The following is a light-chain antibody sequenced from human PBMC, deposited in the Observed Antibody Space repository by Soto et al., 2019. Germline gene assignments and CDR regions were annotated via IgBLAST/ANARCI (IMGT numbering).Light chain of an antibody. J-gene: IGKJ5*01. CDR3: QQYNNWPPIT. CDR2: GAS. Sequence: EIVMTQSPATLSVFPGERATLSCRASQSVSSSVAWYQKKPGQAPRLLIYGASTRATGIPARFSGSGSVTEFTLTISSLQSEDFAVYYCQQYNNWPPITFGQGTRPEIK. V-gene: IGKV3-15*01. CDR1: QSVSSS.